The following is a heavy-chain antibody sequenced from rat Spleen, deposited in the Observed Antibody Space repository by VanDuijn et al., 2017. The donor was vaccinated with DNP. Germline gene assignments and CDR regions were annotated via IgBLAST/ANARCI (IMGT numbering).Heavy chain of an antibody. CDR1: EFSPTSNG. V-gene: IGHV2-41*01. CDR3: ARDLIIRDTTSAMDV. CDR2: IWKNGVT. J-gene: IGHJ4*01. D-gene: IGHD4-3*01. Sequence: QVQLKESGPGLVQPSQTLSLTCTVSEFSPTSNGVAWVRQPPGKGLEWMGVIWKNGVTRYNSALKSRLSFSKATSKSQVFLKLNSLQTEDTATYYCARDLIIRDTTSAMDVWGQGTSVTVSS.